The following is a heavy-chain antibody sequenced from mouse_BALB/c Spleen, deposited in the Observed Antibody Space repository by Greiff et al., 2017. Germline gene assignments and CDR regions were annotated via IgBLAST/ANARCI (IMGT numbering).Heavy chain of an antibody. D-gene: IGHD1-1*01. CDR1: GFSLTSYG. CDR3: AKYYYGSSDDAMDY. CDR2: IWAGGST. Sequence: QVQLQQSGPGLVAPSQSLSITCTVSGFSLTSYGVHWVRQPPGKGLEWLGVIWAGGSTNYNSALMSRLSISKDNSKSQVFLKMNSLHTDDTAMYYGAKYYYGSSDDAMDYWGQGTSVTVSS. V-gene: IGHV2-9*02. J-gene: IGHJ4*01.